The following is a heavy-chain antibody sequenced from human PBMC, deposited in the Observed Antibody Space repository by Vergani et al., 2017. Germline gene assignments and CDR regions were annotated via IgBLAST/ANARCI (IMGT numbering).Heavy chain of an antibody. Sequence: QVQLQESGPGLVKPSETLSLTCTVSGGSISSYYWSWIRQPPGKGLEWIGYIYYSGSTNYNPSLKSRVTISVDTSKNQFSLKLSSVTAADTAVYYCARDAADASYYDFWSXSPPPYYYYYYMDVWGKGTTVTVSS. D-gene: IGHD3-3*01. V-gene: IGHV4-59*01. CDR1: GGSISSYY. J-gene: IGHJ6*03. CDR2: IYYSGST. CDR3: ARDAADASYYDFWSXSPPPYYYYYYMDV.